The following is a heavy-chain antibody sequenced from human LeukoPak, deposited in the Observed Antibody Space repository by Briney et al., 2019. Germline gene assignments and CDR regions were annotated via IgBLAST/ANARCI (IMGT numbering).Heavy chain of an antibody. J-gene: IGHJ6*02. CDR1: GFTFSSYG. D-gene: IGHD2-2*01. V-gene: IGHV3-30*18. CDR2: ISYDGSNK. Sequence: GGSLRLSCAASGFTFSSYGMHWVRQAPGKGLEWVAVISYDGSNKYYADSVKGRFTISRDNSKNTLYLQMNSLRAEDTAVYYCAKNLGYCSSTSCEYYYGMDVWGQGTTVTVSS. CDR3: AKNLGYCSSTSCEYYYGMDV.